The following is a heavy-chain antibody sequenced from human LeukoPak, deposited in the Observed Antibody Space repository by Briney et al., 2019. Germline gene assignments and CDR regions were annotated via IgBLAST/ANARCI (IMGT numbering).Heavy chain of an antibody. CDR2: INHSGST. CDR3: ASLNYYGSGSS. V-gene: IGHV4-34*01. D-gene: IGHD3-10*01. Sequence: SETLSLTCAVYGGSFSGYYWSWIRQPPGKGLEWIGEINHSGSTNYNPSLKSRVTISVDTSKNQFSLKLSSVTAADTAVYYCASLNYYGSGSSWGQGTLVTVSS. CDR1: GGSFSGYY. J-gene: IGHJ1*01.